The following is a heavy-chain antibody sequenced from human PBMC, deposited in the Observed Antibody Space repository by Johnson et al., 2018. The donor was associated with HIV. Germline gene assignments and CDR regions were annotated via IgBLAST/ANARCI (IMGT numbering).Heavy chain of an antibody. J-gene: IGHJ3*02. CDR3: ARGPTMRYCTNGVCYIGAFDI. Sequence: QVQLVESGGGVVQPGRSLRLSCAASGFTFSNYPLHWVRQAPGKGLEWVAVISYDGSNKYYADSVKGRFTISRDNSKNTLYLQMNSLRAEDTAVYYCARGPTMRYCTNGVCYIGAFDIWGQGTMVTVSS. CDR2: ISYDGSNK. CDR1: GFTFSNYP. D-gene: IGHD2-8*01. V-gene: IGHV3-30*04.